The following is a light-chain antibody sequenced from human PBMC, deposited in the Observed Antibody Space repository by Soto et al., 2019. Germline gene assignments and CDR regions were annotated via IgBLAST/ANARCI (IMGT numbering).Light chain of an antibody. V-gene: IGLV1-51*01. J-gene: IGLJ3*02. CDR3: GTWDSSLSSWV. CDR1: SSNIGKNY. Sequence: QSVLTQPPSVSAAPGQKVTISCSGSSSNIGKNYVSWYQQLPGPAPKLLIYDSDRRPSGIPDRFSGSKSGTSATLYITGLQTGDEADYYCGTWDSSLSSWVFGGGTKVTVL. CDR2: DSD.